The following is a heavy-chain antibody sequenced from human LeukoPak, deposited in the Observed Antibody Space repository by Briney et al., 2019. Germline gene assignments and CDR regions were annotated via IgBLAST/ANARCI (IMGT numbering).Heavy chain of an antibody. CDR1: GGSFSGYY. Sequence: SETLSLTCAVYGGSFSGYYWSWVRQPPGKGLEWIGEINHSGSTNYNPSLKSRVTISVDTSKNQFSLKLSSVTAADTAVYYCARVPPSDGDYLDYWGQGALVTVSS. J-gene: IGHJ4*02. CDR3: ARVPPSDGDYLDY. D-gene: IGHD4-17*01. CDR2: INHSGST. V-gene: IGHV4-34*01.